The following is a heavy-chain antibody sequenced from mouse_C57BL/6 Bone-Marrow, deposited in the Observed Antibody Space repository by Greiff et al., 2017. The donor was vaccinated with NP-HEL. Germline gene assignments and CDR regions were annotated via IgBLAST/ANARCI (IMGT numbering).Heavy chain of an antibody. CDR3: ARGDGSSYCAMDY. CDR1: GFNFKDYY. J-gene: IGHJ4*01. V-gene: IGHV14-2*01. D-gene: IGHD1-1*01. Sequence: EVQLQQSGAELVKPGASVKLSCTASGFNFKDYYMHWVKQRPEQGLEWIGRIDPEDGATKYAPKFQGKATITADTSSNAAYLQLSSLTSEDTAVYYCARGDGSSYCAMDYWGQGTSVTVSS. CDR2: IDPEDGAT.